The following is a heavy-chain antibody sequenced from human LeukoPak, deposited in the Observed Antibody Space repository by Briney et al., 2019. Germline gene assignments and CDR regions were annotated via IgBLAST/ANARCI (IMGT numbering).Heavy chain of an antibody. CDR2: IYSSGRST. CDR1: GASLNNYY. CDR3: AREGRTGDYEGY. V-gene: IGHV4-4*07. D-gene: IGHD4-17*01. Sequence: SETLSLTCTVSGASLNNYYWSWIRQPAGKGLHWIGRIYSSGRSTNYDPSLRSRVTMSVDTSENQFFLRLNSVTAADTAVYYCAREGRTGDYEGYWGQGIQVTISA. J-gene: IGHJ4*02.